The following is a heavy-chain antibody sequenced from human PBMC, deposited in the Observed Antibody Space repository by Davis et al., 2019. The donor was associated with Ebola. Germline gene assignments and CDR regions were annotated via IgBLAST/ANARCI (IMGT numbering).Heavy chain of an antibody. CDR3: ARALGYSSGFNWFDP. D-gene: IGHD6-19*01. CDR2: IYYSGST. V-gene: IGHV4-59*01. CDR1: GGSISSYY. Sequence: PGGSLRLSCTVSGGSISSYYWSWIRQPPGKGLEWIGYIYYSGSTNYNPSLKSRVTISVDTSKNQFSLKLSSVTAADTAVYYCARALGYSSGFNWFDPWGQGTLVTVSS. J-gene: IGHJ5*02.